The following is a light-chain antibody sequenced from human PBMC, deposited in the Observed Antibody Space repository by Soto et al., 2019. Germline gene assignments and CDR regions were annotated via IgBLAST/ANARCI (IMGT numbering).Light chain of an antibody. V-gene: IGKV3-20*01. CDR3: QLSTCYSKA. J-gene: IGKJ1*01. CDR1: QSVSNNY. CDR2: GAS. Sequence: FTHPPGTLSMSPGERATLSCRASQSVSNNYLAWYQQKPGQAPRLLIYGASNRATGIPDRFSGSGSGTEFTLTISSLQPDDFTTYYCQLSTCYSKAFAQGAKVDIK.